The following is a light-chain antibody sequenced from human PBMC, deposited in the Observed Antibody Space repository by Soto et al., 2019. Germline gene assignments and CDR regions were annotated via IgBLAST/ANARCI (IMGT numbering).Light chain of an antibody. J-gene: IGLJ3*02. CDR2: LNSDGSH. CDR1: NGHSSYA. V-gene: IGLV4-69*01. Sequence: QSVLTQSPSASASLGASVKLTCTLSNGHSSYAIAWHQQQPEKGPRYLMKLNSDGSHSKGDGIPDRFSGSSSGAERYLTISSLQSEDEADYYCQTWGTGIWVFGGGTQLTVL. CDR3: QTWGTGIWV.